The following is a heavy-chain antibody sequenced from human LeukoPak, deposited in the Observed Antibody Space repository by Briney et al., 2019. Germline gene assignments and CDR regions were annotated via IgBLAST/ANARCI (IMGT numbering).Heavy chain of an antibody. V-gene: IGHV3-48*03. CDR2: ISSSGSTI. CDR3: ARGGDYGDYFDY. Sequence: GGSLRLSCAASGFTFSSYEMNWVRQDPGKGLEWVSYISSSGSTIYYADSVKGRFTISRDNAKNSLYLQMNSLRAEDTAVYYCARGGDYGDYFDYWGQGTLVTVSS. J-gene: IGHJ4*02. CDR1: GFTFSSYE. D-gene: IGHD4-17*01.